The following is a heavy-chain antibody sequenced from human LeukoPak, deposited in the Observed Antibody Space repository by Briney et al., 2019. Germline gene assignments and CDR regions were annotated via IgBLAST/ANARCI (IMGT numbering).Heavy chain of an antibody. CDR2: ISSNGGST. V-gene: IGHV3-64D*06. CDR3: VKESLGYCSGGSCKTFDY. D-gene: IGHD2-15*01. CDR1: GFTFSSYA. Sequence: GGSLRLSCSASGFTFSSYAMHWVRQAPGKGLEYVSAISSNGGSTYYADSVKGRFTISRDNSENTLYLQMSSLRAEDTAVYYCVKESLGYCSGGSCKTFDYWGQGTLVTVSS. J-gene: IGHJ4*02.